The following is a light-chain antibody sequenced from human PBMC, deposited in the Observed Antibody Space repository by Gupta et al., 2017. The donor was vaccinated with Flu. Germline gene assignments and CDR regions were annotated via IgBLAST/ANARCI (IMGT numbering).Light chain of an antibody. J-gene: IGKJ1*01. CDR3: QQNYNAAWT. CDR1: QSIINY. CDR2: DAS. Sequence: DIQMTQSPSSLSASVGDRVTITCRASQSIINYLDWYQQKPGKSPILLIYDASSLQGGVPSKFSGSGSGTDFTLTISSLQPEDFAAYYCQQNYNAAWTFGQGTKVDVK. V-gene: IGKV1-39*01.